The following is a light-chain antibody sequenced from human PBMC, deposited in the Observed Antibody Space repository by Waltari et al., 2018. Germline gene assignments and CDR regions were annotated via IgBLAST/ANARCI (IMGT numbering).Light chain of an antibody. Sequence: EIVLTQSPGTLSVSPGERVTVSCRASQSITRALAWYQQKPGQAPRLLIYGASSRATGIPDRFSGGGSGTDFSLTISRLEPEDFAVYYCQHYVRLPATFGQGTKVEIK. V-gene: IGKV3-20*01. CDR1: QSITRA. CDR3: QHYVRLPAT. J-gene: IGKJ1*01. CDR2: GAS.